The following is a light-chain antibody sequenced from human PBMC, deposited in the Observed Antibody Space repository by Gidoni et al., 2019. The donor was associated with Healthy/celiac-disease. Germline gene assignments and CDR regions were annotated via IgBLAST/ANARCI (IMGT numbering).Light chain of an antibody. Sequence: DIQMTQSPSSLSASVGDRVTITCQGSQEISNYLNWYQQKPGKAPKLLIYDASNLETGVTSRFSGSGSGTDFTFTISSLQPEDIATYYCQQYDNLPYTFXXXTKLEIK. CDR3: QQYDNLPYT. CDR1: QEISNY. J-gene: IGKJ2*01. V-gene: IGKV1-33*01. CDR2: DAS.